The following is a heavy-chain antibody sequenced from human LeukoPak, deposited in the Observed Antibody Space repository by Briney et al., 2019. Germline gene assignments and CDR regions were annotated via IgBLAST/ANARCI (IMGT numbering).Heavy chain of an antibody. CDR2: INPNSGGT. V-gene: IGHV1-2*06. CDR1: GYTFTGYY. J-gene: IGHJ3*02. Sequence: ASVKVSCKAPGYTFTGYYMHWVRQAPGQGLEWMGRINPNSGGTNYAQKFQGRATMTRDTSISTAYMELSRLRSDDTAVYYCARDVGATDTCDIWGQGTMVTVSS. D-gene: IGHD1-26*01. CDR3: ARDVGATDTCDI.